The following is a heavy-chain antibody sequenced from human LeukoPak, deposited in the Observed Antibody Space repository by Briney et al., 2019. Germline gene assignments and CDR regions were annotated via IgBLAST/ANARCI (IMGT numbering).Heavy chain of an antibody. J-gene: IGHJ4*02. CDR3: ATSRTFDY. CDR2: IKQDGSEK. D-gene: IGHD1-7*01. Sequence: GGSLRLSCAASGFTFNSYWMNWVRQAPGKGLEWVANIKQDGSEKYYVDSVKGRFTISRDNAENSLYLQMNSLRAENTAVYYCATSRTFDYWGQGTLVTVSS. CDR1: GFTFNSYW. V-gene: IGHV3-7*01.